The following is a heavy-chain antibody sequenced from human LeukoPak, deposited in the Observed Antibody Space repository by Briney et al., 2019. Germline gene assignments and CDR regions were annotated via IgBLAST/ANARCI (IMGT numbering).Heavy chain of an antibody. CDR1: GGTFSSYA. V-gene: IGHV1-69*04. J-gene: IGHJ6*02. CDR2: IIPILGIA. CDR3: ARDLVGYSYGYAQYGMDV. Sequence: SVKVSCKASGGTFSSYAISWVRQAPGQGLEWMGRIIPILGIANYAQKFQGRVTITADKSTSTAYMELSSLRSEDTAVYYCARDLVGYSYGYAQYGMDVWGQGTTVTVSS. D-gene: IGHD5-18*01.